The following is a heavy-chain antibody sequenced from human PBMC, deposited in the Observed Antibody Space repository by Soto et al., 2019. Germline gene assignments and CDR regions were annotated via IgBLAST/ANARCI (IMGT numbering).Heavy chain of an antibody. CDR1: GFTFSTYG. Sequence: HPGGSLRLSCAASGFTFSTYGMNWVRQAPGKGLEWVSYIRNDGSTIYYADSVKGRLTISRDNSKNTLYLQMNSLRAEDTAVYYCANHRATGWSYFDYWGQGTLVTVSS. D-gene: IGHD2-15*01. J-gene: IGHJ4*02. CDR2: IRNDGSTI. V-gene: IGHV3-48*01. CDR3: ANHRATGWSYFDY.